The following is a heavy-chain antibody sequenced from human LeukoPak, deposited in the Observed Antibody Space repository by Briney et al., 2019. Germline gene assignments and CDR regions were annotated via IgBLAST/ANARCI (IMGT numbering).Heavy chain of an antibody. Sequence: SETLSLTCAVYGGSFSGYYWSWIRQPPGKGLEWIGEINHSGSTYYNPSLKSRVTISVDTSKNQFSLKLSSVTAADTAVYYCARRPYDFWSGYYPLDYWGQGTLVTVSS. J-gene: IGHJ4*02. CDR2: INHSGST. CDR1: GGSFSGYY. D-gene: IGHD3-3*01. V-gene: IGHV4-34*01. CDR3: ARRPYDFWSGYYPLDY.